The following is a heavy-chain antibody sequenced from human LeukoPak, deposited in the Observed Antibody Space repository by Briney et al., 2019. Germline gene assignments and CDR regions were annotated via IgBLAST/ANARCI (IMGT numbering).Heavy chain of an antibody. CDR3: ARRRVRGVIMGKYWFDP. Sequence: GASVKVSCKASGYTFTSYDINWVRQATGQGLEWMGWMNPNSGNTGYAQKFQGRVTMTRNTPISTAYMELSSLRSEDTAVYYCARRRVRGVIMGKYWFDPWGQGTLVTVSS. CDR1: GYTFTSYD. CDR2: MNPNSGNT. V-gene: IGHV1-8*01. J-gene: IGHJ5*02. D-gene: IGHD3-10*01.